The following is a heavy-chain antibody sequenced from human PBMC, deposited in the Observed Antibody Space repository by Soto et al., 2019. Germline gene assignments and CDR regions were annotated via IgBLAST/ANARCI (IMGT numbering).Heavy chain of an antibody. CDR2: IYPGDSDT. V-gene: IGHV5-51*01. Sequence: GESLKISCKGSGYSFTSYWIGWVRQMPGKGLEWMGIIYPGDSDTRYSPSFQGQVTISADKSISTAYLQWSSLKASDTAMYYCTRHLGDIVVVPAAEYYYYYMDVWGKGTTVT. CDR1: GYSFTSYW. CDR3: TRHLGDIVVVPAAEYYYYYMDV. J-gene: IGHJ6*03. D-gene: IGHD2-2*01.